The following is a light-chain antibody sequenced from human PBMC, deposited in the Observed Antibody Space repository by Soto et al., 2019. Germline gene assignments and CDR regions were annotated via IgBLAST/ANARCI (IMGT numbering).Light chain of an antibody. J-gene: IGKJ1*01. CDR1: QSVSSY. Sequence: EIVLTQPPGTLSVSPGEKATLSCRASQSVSSYLAWYQQKPGQAPRLLIYDASNRATGIPARFSGSGSGTDFTLTISRLEPEDFAVYYCQQYGRSGTFGQGTKVDI. CDR2: DAS. CDR3: QQYGRSGT. V-gene: IGKV3-20*01.